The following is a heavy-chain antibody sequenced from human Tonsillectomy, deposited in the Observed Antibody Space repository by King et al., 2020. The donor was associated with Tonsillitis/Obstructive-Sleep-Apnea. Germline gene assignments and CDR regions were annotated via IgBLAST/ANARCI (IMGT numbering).Heavy chain of an antibody. J-gene: IGHJ6*03. Sequence: QLVQSGAEVKKPGSSVKVSCKASGGTFSSYAISWVRQAPGQGLEWMGRIIPILGIANYAQKFQGRVTITADKFTITAYMELSSLRSEDKAVYYCARDLTTVDYFFYMDVWGKGTTVTVSS. CDR2: IIPILGIA. CDR3: ARDLTTVDYFFYMDV. V-gene: IGHV1-69*09. D-gene: IGHD4-23*01. CDR1: GGTFSSYA.